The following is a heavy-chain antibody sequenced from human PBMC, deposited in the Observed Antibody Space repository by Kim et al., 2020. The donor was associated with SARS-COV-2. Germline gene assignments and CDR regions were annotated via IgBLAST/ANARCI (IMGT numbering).Heavy chain of an antibody. CDR1: GFSFSTYA. CDR3: ARVVHNSGWYYFDY. CDR2: ISTNGCST. Sequence: GGSLRLSCVASGFSFSTYAIHWVRQAPGKGLEYVAAISTNGCSTNYADSVKGRFTISRDNSKNTLYLQMGSLRAEDMAVYYCARVVHNSGWYYFDYWGQGTLVTVSS. D-gene: IGHD6-19*01. J-gene: IGHJ4*02. V-gene: IGHV3-64*02.